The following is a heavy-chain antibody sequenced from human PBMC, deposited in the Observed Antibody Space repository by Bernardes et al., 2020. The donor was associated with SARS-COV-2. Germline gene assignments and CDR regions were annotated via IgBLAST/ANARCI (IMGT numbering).Heavy chain of an antibody. D-gene: IGHD3-9*01. V-gene: IGHV2-70*11. CDR1: GFSLSTSGMC. CDR2: IDWDDDK. Sequence: SGPTLVKPTQTLTLTCTFSGFSLSTSGMCVSWIRQPPGKALEWLARIDWDDDKYYSTSLKTRLTISKDTSKNQVVLTMTNMDPVDTATYYCARNYYDILTGYRYGMDVWGQGTTVTVSS. J-gene: IGHJ6*02. CDR3: ARNYYDILTGYRYGMDV.